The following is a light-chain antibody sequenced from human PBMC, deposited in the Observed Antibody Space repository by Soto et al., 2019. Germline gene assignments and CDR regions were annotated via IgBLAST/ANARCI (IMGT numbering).Light chain of an antibody. CDR2: DVS. Sequence: DIQMTQSPSSLSASVGDRVTITCQASQDISYSLNWYQQKPGKAPKLLIYDVSNLETGVQSRYSGSGSGTDFTFTSNSLQPEDIATYYCQQYDNLPSFRPGPKVDIK. CDR1: QDISYS. CDR3: QQYDNLPS. V-gene: IGKV1-33*01. J-gene: IGKJ3*01.